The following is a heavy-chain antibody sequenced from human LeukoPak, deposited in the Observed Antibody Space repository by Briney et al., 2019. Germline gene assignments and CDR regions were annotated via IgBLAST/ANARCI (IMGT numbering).Heavy chain of an antibody. J-gene: IGHJ2*01. CDR1: GFIFKDYA. D-gene: IGHD6-13*01. Sequence: GGSLRLSCAASGFIFKDYAMNWVRQAPGKGLQWVSIINYSGRATYYADSVKGRFIISRDNSKNTLSLQMNSLRAEDSAVYYCAKAANEKTSNVTAARSYWYFDLWGRGTQITVSS. CDR2: INYSGRAT. V-gene: IGHV3-23*01. CDR3: AKAANEKTSNVTAARSYWYFDL.